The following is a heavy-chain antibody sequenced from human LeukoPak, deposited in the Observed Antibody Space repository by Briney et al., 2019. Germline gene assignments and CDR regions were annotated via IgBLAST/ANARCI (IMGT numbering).Heavy chain of an antibody. V-gene: IGHV4-4*07. J-gene: IGHJ4*02. D-gene: IGHD2-21*01. Sequence: SETLSLTCTVSGGSINSYYWNWIRQPAGKGLEWIGRIYSSGSTNYNPSLKSRVSMSVDMSKNQFSLKVRSVTAADTAVYRCARTAGDANYLDYWGQGTLVTVSS. CDR3: ARTAGDANYLDY. CDR1: GGSINSYY. CDR2: IYSSGST.